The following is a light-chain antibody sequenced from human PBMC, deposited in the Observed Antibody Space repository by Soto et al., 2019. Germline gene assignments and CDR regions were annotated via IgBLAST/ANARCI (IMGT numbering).Light chain of an antibody. J-gene: IGLJ1*01. V-gene: IGLV2-14*01. CDR2: EVS. CDR1: SSDVGGYDY. CDR3: SSYAGNSRYV. Sequence: QSALTQPASVSGSPGQSITISCTGTSSDVGGYDYVSWYQLHPGKAPKLMVFEVSNRPSGVSYRFSGSKSGNTASLTISGLQAEEEADYFCSSYAGNSRYVFGTGTKVTVL.